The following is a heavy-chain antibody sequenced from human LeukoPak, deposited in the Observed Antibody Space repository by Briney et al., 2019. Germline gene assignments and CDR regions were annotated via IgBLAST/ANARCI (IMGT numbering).Heavy chain of an antibody. D-gene: IGHD5-18*01. Sequence: GGSLRLSCAASGFTFSSYAMGWVRQAPGKGLEWVSAISGSGGSTYYADSVRGRFTISRDNSKNTLYLQMNRLRAEDTAVYYCAKGYSGYSYGYDYWGQGTLVTVSS. V-gene: IGHV3-23*01. J-gene: IGHJ4*02. CDR3: AKGYSGYSYGYDY. CDR1: GFTFSSYA. CDR2: ISGSGGST.